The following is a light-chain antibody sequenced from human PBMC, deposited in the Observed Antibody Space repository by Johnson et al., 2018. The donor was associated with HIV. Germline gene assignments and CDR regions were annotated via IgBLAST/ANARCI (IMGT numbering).Light chain of an antibody. J-gene: IGLJ1*01. Sequence: QSVLTQPPSVSAAPGQTVTISCSRSSSNIGHNSVSWYQQLPGTDPKLLIYDNNKRPSGIPDRVPGAKSGTSSTLGISRLQTGDEADYYCGTWDTSLSAYVFGTGTKVTVL. CDR1: SSNIGHNS. CDR3: GTWDTSLSAYV. CDR2: DNN. V-gene: IGLV1-51*01.